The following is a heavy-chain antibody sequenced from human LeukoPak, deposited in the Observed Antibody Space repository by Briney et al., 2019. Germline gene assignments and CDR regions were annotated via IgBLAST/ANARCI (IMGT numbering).Heavy chain of an antibody. D-gene: IGHD6-13*01. CDR3: ARDSGIAGTDDAFDI. Sequence: GGSLRLSCAASGFTFSSYGMSWVRQAPGKGLEWVSAISGSGGSTYYADSVKGRFTISRDNAKNSLYLQMNSLRAEDTAVYYCARDSGIAGTDDAFDIWGQGTMVTVSS. CDR2: ISGSGGST. CDR1: GFTFSSYG. J-gene: IGHJ3*02. V-gene: IGHV3-23*01.